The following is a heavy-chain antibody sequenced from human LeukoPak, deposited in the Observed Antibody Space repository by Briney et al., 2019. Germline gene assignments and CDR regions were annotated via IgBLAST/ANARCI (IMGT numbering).Heavy chain of an antibody. CDR2: IIPVFGIT. D-gene: IGHD6-13*01. Sequence: SVKVSCKASGDSFNSFAISWVRRAPGQGLEWMGGIIPVFGITNYPQKFQDRVTITAHKSTNTVYMELRSLRSDDTSVYCARTKNLAAAGSFFDSWGQGTLVTVSS. CDR3: ARTKNLAAAGSFFDS. V-gene: IGHV1-69*10. J-gene: IGHJ4*02. CDR1: GDSFNSFA.